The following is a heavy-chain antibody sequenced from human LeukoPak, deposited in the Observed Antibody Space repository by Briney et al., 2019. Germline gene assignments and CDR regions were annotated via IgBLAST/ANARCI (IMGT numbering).Heavy chain of an antibody. J-gene: IGHJ5*02. CDR2: IYTSGST. Sequence: SETLSLTCTVSGGSISSGSYYWSWIRQPAGKGLEWIGRIYTSGSTNYNPSLKSRVTISVDTSKNQFSLKLSSVTAADTAVYYCARGGYYGSGNDFRFDPWGQGTLVTVSS. D-gene: IGHD3-10*01. CDR1: GGSISSGSYY. V-gene: IGHV4-61*02. CDR3: ARGGYYGSGNDFRFDP.